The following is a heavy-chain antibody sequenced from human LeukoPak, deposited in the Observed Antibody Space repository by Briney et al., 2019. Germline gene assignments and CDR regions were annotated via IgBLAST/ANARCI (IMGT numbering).Heavy chain of an antibody. CDR1: GFTFSSYS. J-gene: IGHJ4*02. V-gene: IGHV3-21*01. CDR2: ISSSSSYI. Sequence: GGSLRLSCAASGFTFSSYSMNWVRQAPGKGLEWVSSISSSSSYIYYADSVKGRFTISRDNAKSSLYLQMNSLRAEDTAVYYCASTTYYYDSRGYYYFDYWGQGTLVTVSS. CDR3: ASTTYYYDSRGYYYFDY. D-gene: IGHD3-22*01.